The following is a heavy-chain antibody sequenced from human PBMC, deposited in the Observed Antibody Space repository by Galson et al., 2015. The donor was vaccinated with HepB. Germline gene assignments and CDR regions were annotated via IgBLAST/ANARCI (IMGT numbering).Heavy chain of an antibody. J-gene: IGHJ4*02. D-gene: IGHD6-19*01. V-gene: IGHV4-39*01. CDR2: IYYSGST. CDR3: ARRRSIAVAGISY. Sequence: LSLTCTVSGGSISSSSYYWGWLRQPPGKGLEWIGSIYYSGSTYYNPSLKSRVTISVDTSKNQFSLKLSSVTAADTAVYYCARRRSIAVAGISYWGQGTLVTVSS. CDR1: GGSISSSSYY.